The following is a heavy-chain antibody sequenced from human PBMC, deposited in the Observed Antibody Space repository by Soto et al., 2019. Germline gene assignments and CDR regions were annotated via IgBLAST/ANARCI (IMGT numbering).Heavy chain of an antibody. J-gene: IGHJ5*02. CDR1: GGSISRSTYY. Sequence: SETLSLTCTVSGGSISRSTYYWGRIRQPPGKGLEWIGSIYYSGSTYYRPSLKGRVTISVDTSKNQFSLKLSSVTAADTAVYYCARQVPAAIRLGWFDPWGQGTLVTVSS. CDR3: ARQVPAAIRLGWFDP. D-gene: IGHD2-2*02. CDR2: IYYSGST. V-gene: IGHV4-39*01.